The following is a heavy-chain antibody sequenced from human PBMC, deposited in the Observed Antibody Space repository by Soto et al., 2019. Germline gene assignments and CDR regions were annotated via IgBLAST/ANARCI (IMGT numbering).Heavy chain of an antibody. J-gene: IGHJ6*03. D-gene: IGHD4-4*01. V-gene: IGHV3-73*01. CDR3: TTDPSYSNYEDGYYYYYYMDV. Sequence: PGGSLRLSCAASGFTFSGSAMHWVRQASGKGLEWVGRIRSKANSYATAYAASVKGRFTISRDDSKNTAYLQMNSLKTEDTAVYYCTTDPSYSNYEDGYYYYYYMDVWGKGTTVTVSS. CDR1: GFTFSGSA. CDR2: IRSKANSYAT.